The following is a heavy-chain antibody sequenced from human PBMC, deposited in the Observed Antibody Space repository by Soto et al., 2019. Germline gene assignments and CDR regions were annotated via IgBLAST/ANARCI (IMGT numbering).Heavy chain of an antibody. CDR3: AAYLAGYSILTGYRGFDY. D-gene: IGHD3-9*01. V-gene: IGHV1-18*01. CDR2: ISTYNGAA. J-gene: IGHJ4*02. CDR1: GDTFARIG. Sequence: GASVKVSCKSSGDTFARIGISWVRQAPGQGLECMGWISTYNGAASYAQKFQDRVTMTTDTSTTTAYMELRSLTSDDTAVYYCAAYLAGYSILTGYRGFDYWGQGTLVTVSS.